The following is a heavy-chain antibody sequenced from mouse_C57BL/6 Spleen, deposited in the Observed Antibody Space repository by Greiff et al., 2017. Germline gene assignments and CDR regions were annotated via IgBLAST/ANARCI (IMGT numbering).Heavy chain of an antibody. CDR3: ARVITTVSYWYFDV. J-gene: IGHJ1*03. V-gene: IGHV5-4*03. CDR2: ISDGGSYT. D-gene: IGHD1-2*01. Sequence: EVMLVESGGGLVKPGGSLKLSCAASGFTFSSYAMSWVRQTPEKRLEWVATISDGGSYTYYPDNVKGRFTISRDNAKNNLYLQMSHLKSEDTAMYYCARVITTVSYWYFDVWGTGTTVTVSS. CDR1: GFTFSSYA.